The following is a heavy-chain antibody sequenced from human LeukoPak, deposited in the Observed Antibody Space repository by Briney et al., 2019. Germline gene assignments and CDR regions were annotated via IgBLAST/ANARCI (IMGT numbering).Heavy chain of an antibody. CDR1: GFTVSSNY. J-gene: IGHJ4*02. V-gene: IGHV3-66*01. CDR2: LYSGGNT. D-gene: IGHD6-19*01. Sequence: GGSLRLSCAASGFTVSSNYMTWVRQTPGKGLEWVSLLYSGGNTYYAGSVKDRFIISRDNSKNTLYLQMNTLRDEDTAVYYCARGAYSSGWLFDYWGQATQVTVSS. CDR3: ARGAYSSGWLFDY.